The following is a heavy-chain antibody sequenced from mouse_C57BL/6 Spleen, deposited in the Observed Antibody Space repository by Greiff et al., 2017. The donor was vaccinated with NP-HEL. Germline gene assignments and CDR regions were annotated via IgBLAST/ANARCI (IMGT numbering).Heavy chain of an antibody. CDR3: ARDYYSNPWFAY. CDR1: GFTFTDYY. D-gene: IGHD2-5*01. Sequence: EVHLVESGGGLVQPGGSLSLSCAASGFTFTDYYMSWVRQPPGKALEWLGFIRNKANGYTTEYSASVKGRFTISRDNSQSILYLQMNALRAEDSATYYCARDYYSNPWFAYWGQGTLVTVSA. J-gene: IGHJ3*01. CDR2: IRNKANGYTT. V-gene: IGHV7-3*01.